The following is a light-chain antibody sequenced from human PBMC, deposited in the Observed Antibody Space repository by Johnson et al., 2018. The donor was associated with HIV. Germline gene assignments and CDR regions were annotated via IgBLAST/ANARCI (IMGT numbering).Light chain of an antibody. CDR3: GTWDSSLSSGRGV. CDR2: DNN. V-gene: IGLV1-51*01. Sequence: QSVLTQPPSVSAAPGQKVTISCSGSSSNIGNNYVSWYQQLPGTAPKLLIYDNNKRPSGIPDRFSGSKSGTSATLGITGLKTGDEADYYCGTWDSSLSSGRGVFGTGTKVTVL. J-gene: IGLJ1*01. CDR1: SSNIGNNY.